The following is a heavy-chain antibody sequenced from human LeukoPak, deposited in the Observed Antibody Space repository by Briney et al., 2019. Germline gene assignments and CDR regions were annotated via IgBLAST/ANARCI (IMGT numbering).Heavy chain of an antibody. V-gene: IGHV4-31*03. CDR3: ARLVYGNGWQIDY. CDR1: GGSIRTSGNY. Sequence: PSQTLSLTCTVSGGSIRTSGNYWSWIRHHPGKGPEWMGCIYYSGTTYDSPSLKSRLTVSVDTSKNQFFLDLTSVTAADTAVYYCARLVYGNGWQIDYWGRGTLVTVSS. CDR2: IYYSGTT. J-gene: IGHJ4*02. D-gene: IGHD2-8*01.